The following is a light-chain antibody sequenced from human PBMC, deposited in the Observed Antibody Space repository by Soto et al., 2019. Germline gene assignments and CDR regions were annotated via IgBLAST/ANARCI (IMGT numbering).Light chain of an antibody. CDR2: DDS. Sequence: SYERTQSPSVSVAPGQTVSITCGGYNIGSKSVHWYQQKPGQAPVLVVYDDSDRRSGIPERFSGSTSGNTATLTITRVEAGDEADYHCLVWDSRSEHYVFGTGTKVTVL. J-gene: IGLJ1*01. V-gene: IGLV3-21*02. CDR1: NIGSKS. CDR3: LVWDSRSEHYV.